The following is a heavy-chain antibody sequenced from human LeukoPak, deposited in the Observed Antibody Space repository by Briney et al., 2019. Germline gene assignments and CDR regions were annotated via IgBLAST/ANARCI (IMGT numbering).Heavy chain of an antibody. CDR2: SSSSGTTI. V-gene: IGHV3-11*01. J-gene: IGHJ4*02. CDR1: GLTLSNYG. D-gene: IGHD3/OR15-3a*01. Sequence: GGSLRLSCAVSGLTLSNYGMSWIRQAPGKGLEWVSYSSSSGTTIYYADSVKGRFAISRDNAKNSLYLQMNSLRAEDTAVYYCARRRDFIDYWGQGTLVTVSS. CDR3: ARRRDFIDY.